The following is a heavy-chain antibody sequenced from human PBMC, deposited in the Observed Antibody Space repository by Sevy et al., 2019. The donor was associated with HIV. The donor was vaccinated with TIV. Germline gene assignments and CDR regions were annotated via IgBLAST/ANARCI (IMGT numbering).Heavy chain of an antibody. CDR2: IYYSGST. D-gene: IGHD3-16*01. CDR1: GGSISSSSYY. J-gene: IGHJ3*02. V-gene: IGHV4-39*01. Sequence: SETLSLTCTVSGGSISSSSYYWGWIRQPPGKGLEWIGSIYYSGSTYYNPSLKSRVTISVDTSKNRFSLKLSSVTAADTVVYYCARPTKYYDYVWGSFDAFDIWGQGTMVTVSS. CDR3: ARPTKYYDYVWGSFDAFDI.